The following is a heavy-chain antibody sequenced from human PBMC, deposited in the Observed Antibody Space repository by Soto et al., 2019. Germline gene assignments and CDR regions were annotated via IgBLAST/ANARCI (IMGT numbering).Heavy chain of an antibody. Sequence: SETLSLTCAVYGGSFSGYYWSWIRQPPGKGLEWIGEINHSGSTNYNPSLKSRVTISVDTSKNQFSLKLSSVTAADTAVYYCARGRGYSSSWYYFDYWGQGTLVTVSS. V-gene: IGHV4-34*01. J-gene: IGHJ4*02. D-gene: IGHD6-13*01. CDR2: INHSGST. CDR1: GGSFSGYY. CDR3: ARGRGYSSSWYYFDY.